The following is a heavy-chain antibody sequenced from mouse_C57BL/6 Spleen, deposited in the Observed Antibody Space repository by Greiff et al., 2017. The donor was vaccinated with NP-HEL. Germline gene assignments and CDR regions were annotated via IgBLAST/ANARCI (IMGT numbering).Heavy chain of an antibody. Sequence: QVQLQQPGAELVRPGSSVKLSCKASGYTFTSYWMDWVKQRPGQGLEWIGNIYPSDSETHYNQKFKDKATLTVDKSSSTAYMQLSSLTSEDSAVYYCARYDGYDEDDWGQGTTLTVSS. D-gene: IGHD2-3*01. CDR3: ARYDGYDEDD. CDR1: GYTFTSYW. CDR2: IYPSDSET. V-gene: IGHV1-61*01. J-gene: IGHJ2*01.